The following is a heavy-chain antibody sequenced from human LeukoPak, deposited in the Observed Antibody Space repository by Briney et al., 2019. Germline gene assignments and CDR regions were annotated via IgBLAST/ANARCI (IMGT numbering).Heavy chain of an antibody. J-gene: IGHJ5*02. Sequence: ASETLSLTCAVYGGSLSGYYWSWIRQPPGKGLEWIGEINHSGSTNYNPSLKSRVTISVDTSKNQFSLKLSSVTAADTAVYYCARGQYYYDSSGYYICNWFDPWGQGTLVTVSS. CDR3: ARGQYYYDSSGYYICNWFDP. D-gene: IGHD3-22*01. V-gene: IGHV4-34*01. CDR2: INHSGST. CDR1: GGSLSGYY.